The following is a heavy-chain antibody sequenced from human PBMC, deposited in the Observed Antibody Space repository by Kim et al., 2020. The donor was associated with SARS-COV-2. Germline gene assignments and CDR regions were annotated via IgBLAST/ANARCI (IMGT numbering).Heavy chain of an antibody. V-gene: IGHV3-23*01. D-gene: IGHD2-2*01. J-gene: IGHJ4*02. CDR1: GFTFSSYA. CDR2: IGGSGATT. Sequence: GGSLRLSCAASGFTFSSYAMSWVRQAPGKGLEWVSAIGGSGATTYYADSVKGRFTISRDNSQNTLYLQMNSLRAEDTALYYCAKVSSSTPGYWGQGTLV. CDR3: AKVSSSTPGY.